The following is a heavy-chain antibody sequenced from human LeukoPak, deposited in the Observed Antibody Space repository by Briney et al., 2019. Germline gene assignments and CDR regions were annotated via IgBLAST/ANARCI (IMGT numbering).Heavy chain of an antibody. D-gene: IGHD6-13*01. V-gene: IGHV1-18*01. CDR1: GYTFTSYG. Sequence: GASVKVSCKASGYTFTSYGISWVRQAPGQGLEWMGWISAYNGNTNYAQKLQGRVTMTTDTSTSTAYMELRSLRSDDTAVYYCARGSRIAAADWYFDLWGRGTLVTVSS. CDR2: ISAYNGNT. CDR3: ARGSRIAAADWYFDL. J-gene: IGHJ2*01.